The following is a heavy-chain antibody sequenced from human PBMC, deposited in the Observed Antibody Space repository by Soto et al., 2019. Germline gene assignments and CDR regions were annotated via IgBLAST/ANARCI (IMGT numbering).Heavy chain of an antibody. CDR3: ARGSLSGWWNYYCMDD. J-gene: IGHJ6*02. CDR2: IYYSRST. CDR1: GGSISSYY. V-gene: IGHV4-59*01. D-gene: IGHD6-19*01. Sequence: SETLSLTCTVSGGSISSYYWSWIRQPPGKGLEWIGYIYYSRSTNYNPSLKSRVTITVDTSKNQFSLQLCSVTAADTAVYYCARGSLSGWWNYYCMDDWGQGTTVTVSS.